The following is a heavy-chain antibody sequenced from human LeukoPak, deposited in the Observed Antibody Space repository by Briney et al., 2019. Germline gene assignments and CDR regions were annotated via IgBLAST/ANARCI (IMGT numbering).Heavy chain of an antibody. CDR3: ARSLPYGTTWYGRSDF. V-gene: IGHV3-7*03. D-gene: IGHD6-13*01. CDR2: IKADGSQQ. Sequence: GGSLRLSCVASGFSISSHWMRWLRQAPGKGLEWVANIKADGSQQYYVDSVRGRFTITRDNAMNSLYLQMNSLRAEDTAIYYCARSLPYGTTWYGRSDFWGQGTLVTVSS. J-gene: IGHJ4*02. CDR1: GFSISSHW.